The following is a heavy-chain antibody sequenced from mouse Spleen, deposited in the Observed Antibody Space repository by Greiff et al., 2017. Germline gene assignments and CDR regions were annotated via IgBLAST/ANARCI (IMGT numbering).Heavy chain of an antibody. V-gene: IGHV5-9*04. D-gene: IGHD1-3*01. CDR3: ARHNYSWFAY. J-gene: IGHJ3*01. Sequence: EVQLVESGGGLVKPGGSLKLSCAASGFTFSSYTMSWVRQTPAKRLEWVATISSGGGNTYYPDSVKGRFTISRDNARNTLYLQMSSLRSEDTAMYYCARHNYSWFAYWGQGTLVTVSA. CDR1: GFTFSSYT. CDR2: ISSGGGNT.